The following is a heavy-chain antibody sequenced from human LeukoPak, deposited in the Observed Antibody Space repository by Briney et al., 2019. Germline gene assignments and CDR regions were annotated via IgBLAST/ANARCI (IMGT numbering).Heavy chain of an antibody. Sequence: GGSLRLSCAASGFIFSTYAMSWLRQAPGRGLEWGSTASGSARRIYYAVSVKGRFTITRDNSKNTLYPQMNSLRAEDTALYYCARSGLYGSGSYETLFDTWGQGTLVTVSS. V-gene: IGHV3-23*01. J-gene: IGHJ5*02. CDR1: GFIFSTYA. CDR3: ARSGLYGSGSYETLFDT. CDR2: ASGSARRI. D-gene: IGHD3-10*01.